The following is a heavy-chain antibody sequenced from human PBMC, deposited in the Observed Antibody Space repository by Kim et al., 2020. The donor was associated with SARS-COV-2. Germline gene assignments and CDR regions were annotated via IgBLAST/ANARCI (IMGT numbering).Heavy chain of an antibody. D-gene: IGHD5-12*01. J-gene: IGHJ6*02. Sequence: ASVKVSCKASGYTFTGYYMHWVRQAPGQGLEWMGWINPNSGGTNYAQKFQGRVTMTRDTSISTAYMELSRLRSDDTAVYYCARETVDIVATIATDVYYGMDVWGQGTTVTVSS. CDR2: INPNSGGT. CDR3: ARETVDIVATIATDVYYGMDV. CDR1: GYTFTGYY. V-gene: IGHV1-2*02.